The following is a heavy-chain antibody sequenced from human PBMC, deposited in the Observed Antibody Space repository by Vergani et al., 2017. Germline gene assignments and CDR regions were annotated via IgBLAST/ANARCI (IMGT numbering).Heavy chain of an antibody. Sequence: EVQLVQSGAEVKKPGESLRISCKGSGYSFTSYWISWVRQMPGKGLEWMGRIDPSDSYTNYSPSFQGHVTISADKSISTAYLQWSSLKASDTAMYYCAVTMVRGVIAPNWFDPWGQGTLVTVSS. D-gene: IGHD3-10*01. V-gene: IGHV5-10-1*03. CDR2: IDPSDSYT. J-gene: IGHJ5*02. CDR3: AVTMVRGVIAPNWFDP. CDR1: GYSFTSYW.